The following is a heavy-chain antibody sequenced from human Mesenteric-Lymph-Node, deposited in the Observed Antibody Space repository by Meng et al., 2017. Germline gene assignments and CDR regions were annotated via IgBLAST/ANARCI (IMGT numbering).Heavy chain of an antibody. CDR3: ARDSGYYGMDV. Sequence: SCKVSGYTLTELSMHWVRQAPGKGLEWVSSITSRNYKTDYADSVRGRFTISRDNSKNTLYLQMNSLRAEDTAVYYCARDSGYYGMDVWGQGTTVTVSS. V-gene: IGHV3-21*06. J-gene: IGHJ6*02. CDR2: ITSRNYKT. CDR1: GYTLTELS. D-gene: IGHD3-22*01.